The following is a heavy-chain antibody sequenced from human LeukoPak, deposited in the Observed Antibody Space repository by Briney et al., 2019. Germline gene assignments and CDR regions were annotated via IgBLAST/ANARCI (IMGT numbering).Heavy chain of an antibody. CDR3: AKDDPVYYYDSSGYFAKTNGMDV. CDR2: ISGSGGST. V-gene: IGHV3-23*01. J-gene: IGHJ6*02. D-gene: IGHD3-22*01. CDR1: GFTFSNHA. Sequence: GGSLRLSCAASGFTFSNHAMSWVRQAPGKGLEWVSRISGSGGSTYYADSVKGRFTISRDNSKNTLYLQMNSLRAEDTAVYYCAKDDPVYYYDSSGYFAKTNGMDVWGQGTTVTVSS.